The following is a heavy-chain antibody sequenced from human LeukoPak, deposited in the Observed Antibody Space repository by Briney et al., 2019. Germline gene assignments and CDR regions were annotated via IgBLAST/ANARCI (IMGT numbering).Heavy chain of an antibody. J-gene: IGHJ4*02. CDR3: ARQKGYCSRGSCYFDY. D-gene: IGHD2-15*01. Sequence: GGSLRLSCAASGFTFSTNDMSWVRQPPGKGLEWVSAISVVGGSTYYADSVKGRFTSSRDNSKNTLYLQMNSLRAEDTAVYYCARQKGYCSRGSCYFDYWGQGTLVTVSS. V-gene: IGHV3-23*01. CDR2: ISVVGGST. CDR1: GFTFSTND.